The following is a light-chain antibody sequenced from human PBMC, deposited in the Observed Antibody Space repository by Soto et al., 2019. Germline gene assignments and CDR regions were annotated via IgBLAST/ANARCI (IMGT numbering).Light chain of an antibody. J-gene: IGLJ1*01. CDR2: EVS. Sequence: QSVLSQPASVSGSPGQSITISCTGTSSDVGSDNLVSWNQQHPGKAPKFIIYEVSQRPAGVSYRFSGSKSGNTAYLTISGLQAEDEADYYCCSYAGSITYVFGTGTKVTVL. V-gene: IGLV2-23*02. CDR1: SSDVGSDNL. CDR3: CSYAGSITYV.